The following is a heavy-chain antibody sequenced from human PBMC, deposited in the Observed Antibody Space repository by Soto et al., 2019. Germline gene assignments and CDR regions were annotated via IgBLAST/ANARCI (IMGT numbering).Heavy chain of an antibody. CDR2: IYHSGST. V-gene: IGHV4-4*02. D-gene: IGHD3-22*01. Sequence: SQTMSLTYAVSDGSISSSNWWSWIRQHPGKGLEWIGEIYHSGSTNYNPSLKSRVTISVDKSKNQFSLKLSSVTAADTAVYYCARSPDSSGYYPRRYYYGMDVWGQGTTVTVS. J-gene: IGHJ6*02. CDR1: DGSISSSNW. CDR3: ARSPDSSGYYPRRYYYGMDV.